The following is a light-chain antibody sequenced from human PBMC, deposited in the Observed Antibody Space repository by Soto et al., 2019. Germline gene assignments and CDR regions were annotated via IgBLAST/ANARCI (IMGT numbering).Light chain of an antibody. J-gene: IGLJ2*01. Sequence: NFMLTQPHSVSESPGKTVTISCTRSSGSIAINYVQWYQQRPGSAPTTVIYEDNQRPSGFPDRFSGSVDSPSNSASLTISGLKTEDEADYYCQSYDGSNHVVFGGGTKVTVL. V-gene: IGLV6-57*04. CDR3: QSYDGSNHVV. CDR1: SGSIAINY. CDR2: EDN.